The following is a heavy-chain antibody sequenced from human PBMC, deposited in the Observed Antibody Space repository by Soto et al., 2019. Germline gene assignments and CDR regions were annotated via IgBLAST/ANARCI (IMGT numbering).Heavy chain of an antibody. CDR3: ARERAEFDWLLGFDY. J-gene: IGHJ4*02. CDR1: GGSFSGYY. Sequence: SETLSLTCAVYGGSFSGYYWSWIRQPPGKGLEWIGEINHSGSTNYNPSLKSRVTISVDTSKNQFSLKLSSVTAADTAVYYCARERAEFDWLLGFDYWGQGTLVTVSS. CDR2: INHSGST. V-gene: IGHV4-34*09. D-gene: IGHD3-9*01.